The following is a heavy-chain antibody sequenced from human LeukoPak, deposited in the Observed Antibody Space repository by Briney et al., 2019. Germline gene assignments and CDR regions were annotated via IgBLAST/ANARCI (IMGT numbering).Heavy chain of an antibody. J-gene: IGHJ4*02. Sequence: SETLSLTCAVYGGSFSGYYWSWIRQPPGKGLEWIGEINHSGSTNYNPSLKSRVTISVDTSKNQFSLKLSSVTAADTAVYYCARGFLEWFRRRTFDYWGQGTLVTVSS. CDR1: GGSFSGYY. V-gene: IGHV4-34*01. CDR2: INHSGST. CDR3: ARGFLEWFRRRTFDY. D-gene: IGHD3-3*01.